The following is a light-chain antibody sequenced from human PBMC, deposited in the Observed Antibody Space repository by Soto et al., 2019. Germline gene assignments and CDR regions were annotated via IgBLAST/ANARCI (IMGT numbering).Light chain of an antibody. V-gene: IGLV2-14*01. CDR1: NSDVGGYNY. J-gene: IGLJ2*01. Sequence: QLVLTQPASVSGSPGQSITISCTGTNSDVGGYNYVSWYQQHPGKAPKLIIYDVSDRPSGVSYRFSGSKSGNTASLTISGLQAEDEADYYCCSYASGSTRVLFGGGTKLTVL. CDR2: DVS. CDR3: CSYASGSTRVL.